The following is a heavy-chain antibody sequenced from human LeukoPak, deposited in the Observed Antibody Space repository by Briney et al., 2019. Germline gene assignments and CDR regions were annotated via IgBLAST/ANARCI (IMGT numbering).Heavy chain of an antibody. CDR3: AKSIRGIADFDY. CDR2: ISYDGSSK. J-gene: IGHJ4*02. Sequence: GGSLRLSCAASGFTFSSYGMHWVRQAPGKGLEWVAVISYDGSSKYYADSVKGRFTISRDNSKNTLYLQMNSLRAEDTAVYYCAKSIRGIADFDYWGQGTLVTVSS. CDR1: GFTFSSYG. D-gene: IGHD6-13*01. V-gene: IGHV3-30*18.